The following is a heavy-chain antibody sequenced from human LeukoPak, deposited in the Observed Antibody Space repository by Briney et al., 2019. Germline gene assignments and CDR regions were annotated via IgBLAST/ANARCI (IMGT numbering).Heavy chain of an antibody. V-gene: IGHV1-2*02. CDR2: INPSGGGT. CDR1: RYTFTGYY. J-gene: IGHJ6*03. Sequence: ASVKVSCKASRYTFTGYYMHWVRQAPGQELEWMGWINPSGGGTNYAQEFQGRVTMTRDTSINTAYMELRRLRSDDTAMYYCARGEYSSSWYGYYYYYMDVWGKGTTVTVSS. D-gene: IGHD6-13*01. CDR3: ARGEYSSSWYGYYYYYMDV.